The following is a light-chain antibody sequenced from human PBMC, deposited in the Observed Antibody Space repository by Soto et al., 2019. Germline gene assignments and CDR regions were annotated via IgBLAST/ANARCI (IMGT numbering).Light chain of an antibody. Sequence: IEMTQSPSSVSASVGDRVTITCRASQDISSRLAWYQHNPGKAPNLLIYSATTLKSGVPYRFSGSGSGTYFTLTSSSLQPEDFATYYCQQANILPPVFGGGARVEI. CDR1: QDISSR. CDR3: QQANILPPV. CDR2: SAT. J-gene: IGKJ4*01. V-gene: IGKV1-12*01.